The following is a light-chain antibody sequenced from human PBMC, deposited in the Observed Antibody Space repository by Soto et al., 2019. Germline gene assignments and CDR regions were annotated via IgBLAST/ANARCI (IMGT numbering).Light chain of an antibody. CDR1: SSNIGAGYD. CDR3: QSYESSPPVV. J-gene: IGLJ2*01. V-gene: IGLV1-40*01. CDR2: GNS. Sequence: QSVLTQPRSVSGAPGQRVTISCTGSSSNIGAGYDVHWYQQLPGTAPKLLIYGNSNRPSGVPDRFSGSKSGTSASLAISGLQAEDEADYYCQSYESSPPVVFGGGTKLTVL.